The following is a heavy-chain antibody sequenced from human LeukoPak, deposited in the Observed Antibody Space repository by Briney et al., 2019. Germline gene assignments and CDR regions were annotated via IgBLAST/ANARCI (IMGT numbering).Heavy chain of an antibody. CDR2: IYYSGST. CDR1: GGSISSGGYY. Sequence: SEPLSLTCTVSGGSISSGGYYWSWIRQHPGKGLEWIGYIYYSGSTYYNPSLKSRVTISVDTSKNQFSLKLSSVTAADTAVYYCARTLRTIGAFDIWGQGTMVTVSS. V-gene: IGHV4-31*03. CDR3: ARTLRTIGAFDI. D-gene: IGHD4/OR15-4a*01. J-gene: IGHJ3*02.